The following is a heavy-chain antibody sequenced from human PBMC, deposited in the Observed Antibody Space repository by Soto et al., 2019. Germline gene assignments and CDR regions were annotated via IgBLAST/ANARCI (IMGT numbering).Heavy chain of an antibody. V-gene: IGHV3-49*03. Sequence: GGSLRLSCTASGFTFGDYAMSWFRQAPGKGLEWVGFIRSKAYGGTTEYAASVKDRFTISRDDSKTFAYLQMNSLKTEDTAIYYCTRGWESSGGTNWFDPWGQGTLVTVSS. CDR2: IRSKAYGGTT. CDR3: TRGWESSGGTNWFDP. CDR1: GFTFGDYA. J-gene: IGHJ5*02. D-gene: IGHD2-15*01.